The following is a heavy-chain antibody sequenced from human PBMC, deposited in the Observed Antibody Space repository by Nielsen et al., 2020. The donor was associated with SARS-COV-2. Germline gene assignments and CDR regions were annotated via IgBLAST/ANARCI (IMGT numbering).Heavy chain of an antibody. CDR2: VSHSGST. V-gene: IGHV4-4*02. Sequence: SETLSLTCAVSGGSVSSNDWWTWVRPSPGQGLEWIGEVSHSGSTNYSPSLPSRVTLSMDKSRRQFSLRLASVSAADTAVYFCARGHLVVVPSPILGLGPFFYSFYLDVWGKGTTVIVSS. J-gene: IGHJ6*03. CDR3: ARGHLVVVPSPILGLGPFFYSFYLDV. D-gene: IGHD2-2*02. CDR1: GGSVSSNDW.